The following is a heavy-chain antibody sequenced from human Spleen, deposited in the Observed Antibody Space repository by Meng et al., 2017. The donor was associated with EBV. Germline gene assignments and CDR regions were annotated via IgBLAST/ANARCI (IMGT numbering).Heavy chain of an antibody. CDR2: LLPTLDSP. CDR1: GSPSTNYG. V-gene: IGHV1-69*01. D-gene: IGHD3-10*01. CDR3: ASESGRCYTPDH. J-gene: IGHJ4*02. Sequence: HVHWEQGAAEVREPGSTWHAHCNASGSPSTNYGCSWLLQGHGQGLEWLVDLLPTLDSPNYSQNLHSSVKITADQSTSTNSMDLSSLRSDVTAVYYCASESGRCYTPDHWGQGTLVTVSS.